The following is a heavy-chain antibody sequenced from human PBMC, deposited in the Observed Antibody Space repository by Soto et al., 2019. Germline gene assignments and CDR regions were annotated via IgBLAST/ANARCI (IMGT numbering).Heavy chain of an antibody. Sequence: GASVKVSCKASGGTFSSYTLSWVRQAPGQGLEWMGRIIPILGIANYAQSFQGRVTISADRSTSTAYMELTSLRSEDTAVYYCAREPPRERYDSSGYHFYFDHGGQGTLVTFP. D-gene: IGHD3-22*01. CDR3: AREPPRERYDSSGYHFYFDH. CDR2: IIPILGIA. J-gene: IGHJ4*02. CDR1: GGTFSSYT. V-gene: IGHV1-69*04.